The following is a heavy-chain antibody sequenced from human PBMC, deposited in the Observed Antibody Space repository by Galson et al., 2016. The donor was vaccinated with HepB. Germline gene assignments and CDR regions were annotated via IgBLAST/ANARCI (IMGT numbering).Heavy chain of an antibody. Sequence: SLRLSCAASGFTFSTYGMSWVRQAPGKGLEAVSGVSGSGTKTYSVDSVKGRFIISRDNSKNTLYLQMNSLRADDTATYYWARARGGNARSLCWFDPWGQGTLVIVSS. CDR2: VSGSGTKT. D-gene: IGHD3-10*01. J-gene: IGHJ5*02. CDR3: ARARGGNARSLCWFDP. V-gene: IGHV3-23*01. CDR1: GFTFSTYG.